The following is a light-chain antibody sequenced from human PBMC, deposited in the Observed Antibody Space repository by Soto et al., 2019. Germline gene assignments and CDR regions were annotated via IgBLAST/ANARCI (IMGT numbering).Light chain of an antibody. J-gene: IGKJ4*01. CDR3: QQYYTTLT. V-gene: IGKV4-1*01. Sequence: DIVMTQSPDSLAVSLGERATINCKSSQSVLYSSDNKNYLAWYPQKPGQPPKLLIYWASTRDSGVPDRFSGSGSGADFTLTISSLQAEDVAVYYCQQYYTTLTFGGGTKVEIK. CDR2: WAS. CDR1: QSVLYSSDNKNY.